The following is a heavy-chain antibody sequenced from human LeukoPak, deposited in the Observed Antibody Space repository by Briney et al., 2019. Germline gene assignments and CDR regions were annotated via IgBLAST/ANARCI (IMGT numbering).Heavy chain of an antibody. CDR1: GYTFTGYY. J-gene: IGHJ4*02. V-gene: IGHV1-2*06. D-gene: IGHD5-18*01. CDR3: ASAGYSYGFDY. CDR2: INPNSGGT. Sequence: ASVKVSFTASGYTFTGYYMHWVRQAPGQGLEWMGRINPNSGGTNYAQKFQGRVTMTRDTSISTAYMELSRLRSGDTAVYYCASAGYSYGFDYWGQGTLVTVSS.